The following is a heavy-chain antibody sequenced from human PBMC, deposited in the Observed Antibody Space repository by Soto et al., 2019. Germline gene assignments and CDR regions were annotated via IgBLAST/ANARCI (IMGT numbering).Heavy chain of an antibody. J-gene: IGHJ6*02. Sequence: SETLSLTCTVSGGSISSSSYYWGWIRQPPGKGLEWIGSIYYSGSTYYNPSLKSRVTISVDTSKNQFSLKLSSVTAADTAVYYCARLVASGWYGFAHDYYYGMDVWGQGTTVTVSS. CDR3: ARLVASGWYGFAHDYYYGMDV. CDR1: GGSISSSSYY. CDR2: IYYSGST. D-gene: IGHD6-19*01. V-gene: IGHV4-39*01.